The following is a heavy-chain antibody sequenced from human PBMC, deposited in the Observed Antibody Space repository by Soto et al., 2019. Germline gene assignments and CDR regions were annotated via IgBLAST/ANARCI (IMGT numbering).Heavy chain of an antibody. CDR3: AKDSLETPAAMSFGY. V-gene: IGHV3-23*01. D-gene: IGHD2-2*01. CDR2: ISGSGGST. J-gene: IGHJ4*02. CDR1: GFTFSSYA. Sequence: GGSLRLSCAASGFTFSSYAMSWVRQAPGKGLEWVSAISGSGGSTYYADSVKGRFTISRDNSKNTLYLQMNSLRAEDTAVYYCAKDSLETPAAMSFGYWGQGTLVTVSS.